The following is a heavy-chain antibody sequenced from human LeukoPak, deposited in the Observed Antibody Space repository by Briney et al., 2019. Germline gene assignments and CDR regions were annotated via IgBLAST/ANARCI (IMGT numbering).Heavy chain of an antibody. CDR3: ARDYGDYVRAFDI. D-gene: IGHD4-17*01. CDR1: GFTFSDYS. Sequence: GGSLRFSCAASGFTFSDYSMNWVRQAPGKGLEWVSSISSSSSYIYYADSLKGRFTSSRDNAKNSLYLQMNSLRAEDTAVYYRARDYGDYVRAFDIWGQGTMVTVSS. J-gene: IGHJ3*02. CDR2: ISSSSSYI. V-gene: IGHV3-21*01.